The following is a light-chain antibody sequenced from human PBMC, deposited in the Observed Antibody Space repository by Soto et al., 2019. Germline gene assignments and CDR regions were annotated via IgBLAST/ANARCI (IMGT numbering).Light chain of an antibody. V-gene: IGLV2-14*01. Sequence: QSVLTQPASVSGSPGQSITISCTGSTSDIGGYNYVSWYQHHPGKAPKLMIYEVNHRPSGVSVRFSGSKSANTASLTISGLQAEDEADYYCSSYATSTTLVFGGGTKLTVL. CDR3: SSYATSTTLV. J-gene: IGLJ2*01. CDR1: TSDIGGYNY. CDR2: EVN.